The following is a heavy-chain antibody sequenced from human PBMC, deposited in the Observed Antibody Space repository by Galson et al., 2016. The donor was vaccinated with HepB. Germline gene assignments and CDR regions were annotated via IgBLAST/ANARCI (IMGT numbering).Heavy chain of an antibody. CDR3: ASRTRFLSGLDV. CDR1: GGSISSGAYY. V-gene: IGHV4-31*03. J-gene: IGHJ6*02. D-gene: IGHD3-3*01. Sequence: TLSLTCTVSGGSISSGAYYWSWVRQHPGKGLEWIGSIHYSGSTHFNPSLMSRVNILVGTSKTQFSLKLSSLTAADTAVYYCASRTRFLSGLDVWGQGTTVTVSS. CDR2: IHYSGST.